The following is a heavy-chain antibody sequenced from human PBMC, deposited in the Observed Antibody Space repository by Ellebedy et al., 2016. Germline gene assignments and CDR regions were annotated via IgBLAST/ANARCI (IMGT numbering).Heavy chain of an antibody. CDR2: ISYDGSNK. V-gene: IGHV3-30-3*01. CDR3: AKVEPTGTPGGYMDV. CDR1: GFTFSSYA. J-gene: IGHJ6*03. D-gene: IGHD3-16*01. Sequence: GESLKISXAASGFTFSSYAMHWVRQAPGKGLEWVAVISYDGSNKYYADSVKGRFTISRDNSKNTLYLQLNSLRVEDTAVYYCAKVEPTGTPGGYMDVWGKGTTVTVSS.